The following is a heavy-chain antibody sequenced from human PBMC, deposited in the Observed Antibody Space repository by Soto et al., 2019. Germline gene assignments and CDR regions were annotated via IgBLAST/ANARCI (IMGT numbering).Heavy chain of an antibody. CDR1: GFTFSDHY. CDR2: TRNKANSYTT. D-gene: IGHD3-3*01. V-gene: IGHV3-72*01. CDR3: ATFLYYDFWSGYYATIDY. J-gene: IGHJ4*02. Sequence: PGGSLRLSCAASGFTFSDHYMDWVRQAPGKGLEWVGRTRNKANSYTTEYAASVKGRFTISRDDSKNSLYLQMNSLKTEDTAVYYCATFLYYDFWSGYYATIDYWGQGTLVTVSS.